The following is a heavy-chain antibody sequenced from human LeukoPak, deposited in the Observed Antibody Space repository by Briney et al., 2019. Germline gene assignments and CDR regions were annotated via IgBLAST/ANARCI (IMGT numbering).Heavy chain of an antibody. V-gene: IGHV5-51*01. Sequence: RAGESLKISCQGSGYRFTSDWIGWVRQMPGKGLEWMGIIYPGDSDSRYSPSFQGQVTISADKSISTAYLQWSSLKASDTAMYYCARLLSDRYSPSSAPFDIWGQGTMVTVSS. J-gene: IGHJ3*02. D-gene: IGHD6-6*01. CDR2: IYPGDSDS. CDR3: ARLLSDRYSPSSAPFDI. CDR1: GYRFTSDW.